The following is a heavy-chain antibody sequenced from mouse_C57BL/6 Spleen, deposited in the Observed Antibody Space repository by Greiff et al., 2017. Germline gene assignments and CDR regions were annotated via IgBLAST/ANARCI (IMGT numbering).Heavy chain of an antibody. D-gene: IGHD2-2*01. CDR3: ARSGDYGYDGAMDY. CDR1: GYTFTSYW. V-gene: IGHV1-55*01. CDR2: IYPGSGST. Sequence: QVQLQQPGAELVKPGASVKMSCKASGYTFTSYWLTWVKQRPGQGLEWIGDIYPGSGSTNYNEKFKSKATLTVDTSSSTAYMQLSSLTSEDSAVYYCARSGDYGYDGAMDYWGQGTSVTVSS. J-gene: IGHJ4*01.